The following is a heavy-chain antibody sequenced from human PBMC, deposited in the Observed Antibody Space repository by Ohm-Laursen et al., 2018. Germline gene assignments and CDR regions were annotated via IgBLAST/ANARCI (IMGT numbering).Heavy chain of an antibody. Sequence: SDTLSLTCTVSGGSITSSPYYWGRLRQPPGKGLVWIGSISYSGSTYYSPSLKRRFTISVDTSKNQLSLNLTSVPAADTAVYFCAEDYHMDVWGQGTTVTVSS. V-gene: IGHV4-39*01. J-gene: IGHJ6*02. CDR2: ISYSGST. CDR3: AEDYHMDV. CDR1: GGSITSSPYY.